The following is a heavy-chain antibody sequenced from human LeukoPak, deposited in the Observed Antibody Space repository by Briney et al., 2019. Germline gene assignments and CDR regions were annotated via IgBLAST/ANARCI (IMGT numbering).Heavy chain of an antibody. D-gene: IGHD5-18*01. V-gene: IGHV3-66*01. CDR3: ARDAGYSYGEEAFDI. CDR1: GFEFSSHW. J-gene: IGHJ3*02. Sequence: GGSLRLSCAASGFEFSSHWMSWVRQAPGKGLEWVSVIYSGGSTYYADSVKGRFTISRDNSKNTLYLQMNSLRAEDTAVYYCARDAGYSYGEEAFDIWGQGTMVTVSS. CDR2: IYSGGST.